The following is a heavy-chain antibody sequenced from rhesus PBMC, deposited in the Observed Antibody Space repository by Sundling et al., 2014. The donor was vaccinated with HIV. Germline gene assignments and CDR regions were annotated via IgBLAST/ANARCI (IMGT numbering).Heavy chain of an antibody. CDR2: ISESGGTI. CDR3: SRGVWGFSWDDMGDDAFDV. V-gene: IGHV3-100*01. CDR1: GFTFSSYV. D-gene: IGHD1-14*01. J-gene: IGHJ3*01. Sequence: EVQLVESGGGLVKPGGSLRLSCVASGFTFSSYVMHWVRQAPGKGLEWVSVISESGGTIYYADSLKGRFTISRDNAKNSLFLQMNSLRAEDTAVYYCSRGVWGFSWDDMGDDAFDVWGQGLRVTVSS.